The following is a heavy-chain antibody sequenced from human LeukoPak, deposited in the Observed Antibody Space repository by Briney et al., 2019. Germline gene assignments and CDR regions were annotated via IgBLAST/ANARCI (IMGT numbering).Heavy chain of an antibody. J-gene: IGHJ4*02. CDR2: VIPSSGGT. CDR1: GYTFNVYY. Sequence: ASVKVSCKASGYTFNVYYIHWLRQAPGQGLEWMGWVIPSSGGTDYAQKFNDRVTMTREVSISTAYMELSSLTYDDTAVYYCARVSYYYDSSGPLDYWGQATLVTVSS. CDR3: ARVSYYYDSSGPLDY. V-gene: IGHV1-2*02. D-gene: IGHD3-22*01.